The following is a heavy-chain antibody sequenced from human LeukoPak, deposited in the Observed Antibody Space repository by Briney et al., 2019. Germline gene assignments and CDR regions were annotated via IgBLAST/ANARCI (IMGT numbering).Heavy chain of an antibody. CDR2: IDPCDSCT. CDR1: GYGFTSYW. V-gene: IGHV5-10-1*01. D-gene: IGHD2-2*02. J-gene: IGHJ3*02. Sequence: GESLKISCKGSGYGFTSYWISWVRQLPGKGLEWMGRIDPCDSCTNYSPSFQGHVTISADKSISTAYLQWSSLKASDTAMYYCARRVKLGYCSSTSCFTLPDAFDIWGQGTMVTVSS. CDR3: ARRVKLGYCSSTSCFTLPDAFDI.